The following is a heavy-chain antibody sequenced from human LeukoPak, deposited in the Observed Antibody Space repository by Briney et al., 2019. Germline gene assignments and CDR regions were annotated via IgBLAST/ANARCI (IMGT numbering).Heavy chain of an antibody. Sequence: GRSLRLSCAASGFTFSSYGMHWVRQAPGKGLEWVSVIRYDGSNKYYADSVKGRFTISRDNSKNTLYLQMNSLTSEDPAVYYCASFTQRAFDIWGQGTMVTVSS. CDR2: IRYDGSNK. CDR3: ASFTQRAFDI. CDR1: GFTFSSYG. J-gene: IGHJ3*02. D-gene: IGHD6-25*01. V-gene: IGHV3-30*02.